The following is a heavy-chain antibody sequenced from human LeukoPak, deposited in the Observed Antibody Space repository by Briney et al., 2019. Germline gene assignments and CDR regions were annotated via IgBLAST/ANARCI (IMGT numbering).Heavy chain of an antibody. J-gene: IGHJ3*01. CDR2: ISGSGGST. V-gene: IGHV3-23*01. Sequence: PGGSLRLSCAASGFTFSSYAMSWVRQAPGKGLEWVSAISGSGGSTYYADSVKGRFTISRDNSRNTLYLQMYSLRPDDTAVYYCTKDHPGPTEDWGQGTMVTVSS. CDR3: TKDHPGPTED. CDR1: GFTFSSYA.